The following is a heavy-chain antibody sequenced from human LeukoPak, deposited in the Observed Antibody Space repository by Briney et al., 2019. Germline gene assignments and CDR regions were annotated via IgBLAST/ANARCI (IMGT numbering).Heavy chain of an antibody. J-gene: IGHJ4*02. CDR1: GFTFSSYA. V-gene: IGHV3-23*01. Sequence: PGGSLRLSCAASGFTFSSYAMSWARQAPGKGLEWVSIAFSDGRTFYADSVKGRFTISRDSSKNTVFLQMNSLRAEDTAVYYCARGDFDYWGQGTLVTVSS. CDR3: ARGDFDY. CDR2: AFSDGRT.